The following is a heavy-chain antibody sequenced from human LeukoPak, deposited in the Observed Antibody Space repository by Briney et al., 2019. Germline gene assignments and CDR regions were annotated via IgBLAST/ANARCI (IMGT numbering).Heavy chain of an antibody. V-gene: IGHV1-8*01. J-gene: IGHJ3*02. Sequence: ASVKVSCKASGGTFTSYDINWVRQATGQGLEWMGWMNPNSGNTGYAQKFQGRVTMTRNTSISTAYMELSSLRSEDTAVYYCARGRYYDSSGYLNDAFEIWGQGTMVTVSS. CDR2: MNPNSGNT. CDR3: ARGRYYDSSGYLNDAFEI. CDR1: GGTFTSYD. D-gene: IGHD3-22*01.